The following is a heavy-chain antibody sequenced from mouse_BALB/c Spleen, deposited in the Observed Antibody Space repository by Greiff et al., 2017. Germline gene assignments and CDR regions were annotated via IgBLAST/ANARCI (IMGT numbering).Heavy chain of an antibody. Sequence: VQLKQSGAELVRPGALVKLSCKASGFNIKDYYMHWVKQRPEQGLEWIGWIDPENGNTIYDPKFQGKASITADTSSNTAYLQLSSLTSEDTAVYYCAKGLLYYAMDYWGQGTSGNVAS. V-gene: IGHV14-1*02. CDR2: IDPENGNT. D-gene: IGHD1-1*01. CDR3: AKGLLYYAMDY. J-gene: IGHJ4*01. CDR1: GFNIKDYY.